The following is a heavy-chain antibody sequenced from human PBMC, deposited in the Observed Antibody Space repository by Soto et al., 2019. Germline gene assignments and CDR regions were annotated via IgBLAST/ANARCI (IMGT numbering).Heavy chain of an antibody. Sequence: QSQLVESGGGVVQAGRSLRLSCAASEFTFSSYAIHWVRQAPGKGLEWVALISSDGSQKYYADSVMGLCIISRDNSLKSRYLRVDNVRDGGRAKYYGAKDQSRIRTAVYDVWGQGTTVTVSS. D-gene: IGHD2-21*02. CDR1: EFTFSSYA. V-gene: IGHV3-30*18. J-gene: IGHJ6*02. CDR2: ISSDGSQK. CDR3: AKDQSRIRTAVYDV.